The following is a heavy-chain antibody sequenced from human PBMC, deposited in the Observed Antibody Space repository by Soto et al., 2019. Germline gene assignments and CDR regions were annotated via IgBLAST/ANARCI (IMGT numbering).Heavy chain of an antibody. J-gene: IGHJ3*02. Sequence: QVQLVQSGAEVKKPGASVKVSCKASGYTFTTYGISWVRQAPGQRLEWMGWISAYNGNTNYAQKLQSRVTMTKDTSTSKAYMELRSLRSDDTAVYYCARDTGNYYDRSGRSPNAFDIWGQGTMVTVSS. V-gene: IGHV1-18*01. CDR2: ISAYNGNT. CDR3: ARDTGNYYDRSGRSPNAFDI. CDR1: GYTFTTYG. D-gene: IGHD3-22*01.